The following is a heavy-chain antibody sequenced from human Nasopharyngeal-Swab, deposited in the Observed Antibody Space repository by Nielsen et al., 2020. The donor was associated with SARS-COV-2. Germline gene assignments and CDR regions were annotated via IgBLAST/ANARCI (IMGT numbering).Heavy chain of an antibody. CDR3: AKTVGNCSSTSCYRAYYFDY. J-gene: IGHJ4*02. V-gene: IGHV3-23*01. CDR2: ISGSGGST. Sequence: GESLKLSCAASGFTFSSYALSWVRQAPGKGLEWVSAISGSGGSTYYADSVKGRFTISRDNSKNTLYLQMNSLRAEDTAVYYCAKTVGNCSSTSCYRAYYFDYWGQGTLVTVSS. CDR1: GFTFSSYA. D-gene: IGHD2-2*01.